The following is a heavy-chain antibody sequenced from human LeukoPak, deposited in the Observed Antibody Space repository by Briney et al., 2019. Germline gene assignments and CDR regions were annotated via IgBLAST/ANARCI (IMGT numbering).Heavy chain of an antibody. CDR2: INHSGST. V-gene: IGHV4-34*01. CDR3: ARGWYAPRDFDY. D-gene: IGHD2-15*01. CDR1: GGSFSGYY. Sequence: PSETLSLTCAVYGGSFSGYYWSWIRQPPGKGLEWIGEINHSGSTNYNPSLKSRVTISVDTSKNQFSLKLSSVTTADTAVYYCARGWYAPRDFDYWGQGTLVTVSS. J-gene: IGHJ4*02.